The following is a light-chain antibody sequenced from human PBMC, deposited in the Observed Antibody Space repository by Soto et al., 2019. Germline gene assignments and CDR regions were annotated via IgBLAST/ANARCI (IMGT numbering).Light chain of an antibody. CDR3: QQYNNWPPWT. CDR1: QSISSW. J-gene: IGKJ1*01. Sequence: DIQMTQSPSTLSASVGDRVTITCRASQSISSWLAWYQQKPGKAPKLLIYDASTLESGAPSRFSGSGSGTELTLTINSLQPDDFATYYCQQYNNWPPWTFGQGTRVEVK. CDR2: DAS. V-gene: IGKV1-5*01.